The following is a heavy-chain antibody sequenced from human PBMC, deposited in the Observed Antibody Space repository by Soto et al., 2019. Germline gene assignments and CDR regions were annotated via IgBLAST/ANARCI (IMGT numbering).Heavy chain of an antibody. CDR1: VGTFSSYA. CDR3: AGARWSTVVTPDY. CDR2: IIPIFGTA. Sequence: SVKVSCKASVGTFSSYAISWVRQAPGQGLEWMGGIIPIFGTANYAQKFQGRVTITADESTSTAYMELSSLRSEDTAVYYCAGARWSTVVTPDYWGQGTLVTVSS. D-gene: IGHD4-17*01. J-gene: IGHJ4*02. V-gene: IGHV1-69*13.